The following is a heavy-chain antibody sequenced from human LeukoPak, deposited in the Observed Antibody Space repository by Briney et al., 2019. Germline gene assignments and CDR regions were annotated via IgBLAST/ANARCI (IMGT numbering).Heavy chain of an antibody. V-gene: IGHV3-9*02. CDR2: VSPNGGIK. CDR3: AKASTAGSDILTVDY. J-gene: IGHJ4*02. D-gene: IGHD3-9*01. Sequence: PGRSLTLSCAASAFTSADYAMHWDRQAPGEGLEWVSGVSPNGGIKAYADSVKGRFTISRDNTKNSLYLQMNSLRAEDTAFYYCAKASTAGSDILTVDYWGQGTLVTVSS. CDR1: AFTSADYA.